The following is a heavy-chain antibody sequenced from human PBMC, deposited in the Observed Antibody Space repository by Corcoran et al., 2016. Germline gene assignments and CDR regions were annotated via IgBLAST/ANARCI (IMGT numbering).Heavy chain of an antibody. D-gene: IGHD3-22*01. CDR2: ISSSSSYI. Sequence: EVQLVESGGGLVKAGGSLRLSCAASGFTFSSYSMNEVRQAPGKGLEWVSSISSSSSYIYYADSVKGRFTISRDNDKNSLYLQMNSLRDEDTAVYYWARTYYYASSGYDAFDIWGTGTMVTVSS. V-gene: IGHV3-21*01. CDR3: ARTYYYASSGYDAFDI. CDR1: GFTFSSYS. J-gene: IGHJ3*02.